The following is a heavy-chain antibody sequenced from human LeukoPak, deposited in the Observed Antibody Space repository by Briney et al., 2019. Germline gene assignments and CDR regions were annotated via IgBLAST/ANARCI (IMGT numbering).Heavy chain of an antibody. CDR3: WAYCGGCGCAGHTRYKWFVP. CDR1: GHSISNRRHY. J-gene: IGHJ5*02. V-gene: IGHV4-39*07. Sequence: PSATLSLTCPVSGHSISNRRHYWGWLRQSPGKGLEWIGTIYYSGTTYYNPSLKRRITRSVDTAKNQFSLSLSSVTDAETARYYCWAYCGGCGCAGHTRYKWFVPWGEGDLVTVSS. CDR2: IYYSGTT. D-gene: IGHD2-21*01.